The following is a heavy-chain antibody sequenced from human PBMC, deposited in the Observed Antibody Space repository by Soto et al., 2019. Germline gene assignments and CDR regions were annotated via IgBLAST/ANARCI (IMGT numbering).Heavy chain of an antibody. CDR3: ARDHHGGYSSSSLPYYYYGMDV. CDR1: GYTFTSYY. CDR2: INPSGGST. D-gene: IGHD6-6*01. J-gene: IGHJ6*02. Sequence: ASVKVSCKASGYTFTSYYMHWVRQAPGQGLEWMGIINPSGGSTSYAQKFQGRVTMTRDTSTSTVYMELSSLRSEDTAVYYCARDHHGGYSSSSLPYYYYGMDVWGQGTTVTVS. V-gene: IGHV1-46*01.